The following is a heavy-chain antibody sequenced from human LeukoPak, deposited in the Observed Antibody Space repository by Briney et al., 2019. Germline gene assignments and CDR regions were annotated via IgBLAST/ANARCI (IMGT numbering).Heavy chain of an antibody. D-gene: IGHD3-22*01. CDR2: IYHSGST. V-gene: IGHV4-4*02. CDR3: ARTQREYYYDSSGAIDAFDI. CDR1: GGSISSSNC. J-gene: IGHJ3*02. Sequence: SGTLSRTCAVSGGSISSSNCWSWVRQPPGKGLERIGEIYHSGSTNYNPSLKSRVTISVDKSKNQFSLKLSSVTAADTAIYYCARTQREYYYDSSGAIDAFDIWGQGTMVTVSS.